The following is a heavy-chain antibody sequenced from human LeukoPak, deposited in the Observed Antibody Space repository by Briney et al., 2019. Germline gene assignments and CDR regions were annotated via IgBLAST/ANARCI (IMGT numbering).Heavy chain of an antibody. CDR1: GFTFSSYG. V-gene: IGHV3-30*18. J-gene: IGHJ4*02. D-gene: IGHD6-19*01. Sequence: GRSLRLSCAASGFTFSSYGMHWVRQAPGKGLEWVALIAYDGSNKYYGDSVKGRFTISRDNSKNTLYLQMSSLRVEDTAVYQCAKEEKAVAGTFPLDYWGQGTLVTVSS. CDR3: AKEEKAVAGTFPLDY. CDR2: IAYDGSNK.